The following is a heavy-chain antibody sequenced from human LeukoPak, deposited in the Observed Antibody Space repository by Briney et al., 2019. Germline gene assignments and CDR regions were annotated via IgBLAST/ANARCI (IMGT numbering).Heavy chain of an antibody. J-gene: IGHJ4*02. D-gene: IGHD4-23*01. V-gene: IGHV3-23*01. CDR3: ARDVHGGAFDY. Sequence: GGSLRLSCAASGFTFSTSAMTWVRQAPGKGLEWVSGISGSGTTDYADSVKGRFTISRDNSKNTLYLQINSLRAEDTAVYYCARDVHGGAFDYWGQGTLVTVSS. CDR1: GFTFSTSA. CDR2: ISGSGTT.